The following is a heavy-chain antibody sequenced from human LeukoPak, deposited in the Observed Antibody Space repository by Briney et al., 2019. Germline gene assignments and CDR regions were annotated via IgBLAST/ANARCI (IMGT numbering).Heavy chain of an antibody. V-gene: IGHV1-69*05. CDR3: ASGRSYDGSGSYYWFDR. J-gene: IGHJ5*02. D-gene: IGHD3-10*01. CDR1: GGTFSSYA. CDR2: IIPIFGTA. Sequence: GSWVKVSCKASGGTFSSYAISWVRQAPGQGIEWMGGIIPIFGTANYAQKSQGRVTITTDESTSTAYMQLSSLRSEDTAVYYCASGRSYDGSGSYYWFDRWGQGTLVTVSS.